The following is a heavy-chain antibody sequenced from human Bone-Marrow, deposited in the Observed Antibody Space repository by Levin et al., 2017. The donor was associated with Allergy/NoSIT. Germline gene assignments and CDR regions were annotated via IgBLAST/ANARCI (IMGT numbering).Heavy chain of an antibody. CDR1: GFTFSSYS. J-gene: IGHJ4*01. CDR3: VLGLWFGTSLFDY. Sequence: GGSLRLSCEASGFTFSSYSLNWVRQAPGKGLDWVSHISSTSGTIYYADSVRGRFTISRDNAKNSLYLQMNSLRAEDTAVYYCVLGLWFGTSLFDYWGHGSLVTVSS. D-gene: IGHD3-10*01. CDR2: ISSTSGTI. V-gene: IGHV3-48*01.